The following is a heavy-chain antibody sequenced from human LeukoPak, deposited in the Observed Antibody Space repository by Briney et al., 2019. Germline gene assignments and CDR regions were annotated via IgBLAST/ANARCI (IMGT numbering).Heavy chain of an antibody. J-gene: IGHJ3*02. V-gene: IGHV4-34*01. Sequence: KTSETLSLTCAVYGGSFSGYYWSWIRQPPGKGLEWIGEINHSGSTNYNPSLKSRVTISVDTSKNQFFLKLSAVTAADTAVYYCAKDRSINAFDIWGQGTVVTVSA. D-gene: IGHD2-21*01. CDR3: AKDRSINAFDI. CDR2: INHSGST. CDR1: GGSFSGYY.